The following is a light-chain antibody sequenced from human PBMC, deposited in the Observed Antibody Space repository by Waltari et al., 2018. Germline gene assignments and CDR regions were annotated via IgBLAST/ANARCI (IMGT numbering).Light chain of an antibody. CDR3: QNYENLQIT. CDR2: DAS. J-gene: IGKJ5*01. CDR1: QDIKYY. Sequence: DIQMTQSPSSLSASVGDRVTITCQASQDIKYYLNWYQQKPGKAPKLLIYDASDLETGVPSRFSGSGSGTDFTFTISSLQPEDIATYYCQNYENLQITFGQGTRLDIK. V-gene: IGKV1-33*01.